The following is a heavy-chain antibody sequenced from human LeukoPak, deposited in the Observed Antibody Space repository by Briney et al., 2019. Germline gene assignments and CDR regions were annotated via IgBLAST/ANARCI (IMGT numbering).Heavy chain of an antibody. CDR3: ARLPDYGDYLFDY. V-gene: IGHV4-38-2*02. D-gene: IGHD4-17*01. CDR2: IYHSGST. CDR1: GYSISSGYY. Sequence: SETLSLTCTVSGYSISSGYYWGWIRQPPGKGLEWIGSIYHSGSTYYNPSLKSRVTISVDTSKNLFSLKLSSVTAADTAVYYCARLPDYGDYLFDYWGQGTLVTVSS. J-gene: IGHJ4*02.